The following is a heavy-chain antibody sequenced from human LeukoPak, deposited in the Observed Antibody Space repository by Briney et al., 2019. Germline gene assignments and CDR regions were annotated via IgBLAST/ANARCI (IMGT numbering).Heavy chain of an antibody. Sequence: GGSLRLSCAASGFTFSTHWMHWVRQATGKGLVWVSRITGDGSTTTYADSVKGRFTISRDNAKNTLFLQMNSLRVEDTAVYYCARGGTSGSVDYWGQGTLVTVSS. V-gene: IGHV3-74*01. D-gene: IGHD3-10*01. CDR1: GFTFSTHW. CDR2: ITGDGSTT. J-gene: IGHJ4*02. CDR3: ARGGTSGSVDY.